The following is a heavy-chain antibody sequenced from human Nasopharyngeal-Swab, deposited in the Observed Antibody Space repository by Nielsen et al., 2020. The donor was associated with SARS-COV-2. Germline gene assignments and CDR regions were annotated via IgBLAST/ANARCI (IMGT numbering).Heavy chain of an antibody. D-gene: IGHD3-3*01. V-gene: IGHV3-21*01. CDR1: GFTFNNYN. J-gene: IGHJ6*02. CDR3: ARDGLDYDFWSAYFMDV. Sequence: LSLTCAASGFTFNNYNFNWVRQAPGKGLEWVSSISSSSSYIYYADSVKGRFTIPRDNAKNSLYLQMNSLRAEDTAVYYCARDGLDYDFWSAYFMDVWGQGTTVTVSS. CDR2: ISSSSSYI.